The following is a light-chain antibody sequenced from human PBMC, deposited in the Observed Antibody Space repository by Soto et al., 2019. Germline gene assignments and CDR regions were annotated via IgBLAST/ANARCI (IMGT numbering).Light chain of an antibody. J-gene: IGKJ1*01. Sequence: EILLTQSPCTLSLSPGDRAPLSCRASQSVTRNYLAWYQQKPGQAPRLLIYRASNRATGIPERFSGSGSETDCTLTISRLVPEDFEVYYCQQYSRSPRTFGQGTKVDIK. CDR3: QQYSRSPRT. CDR1: QSVTRNY. V-gene: IGKV3-20*01. CDR2: RAS.